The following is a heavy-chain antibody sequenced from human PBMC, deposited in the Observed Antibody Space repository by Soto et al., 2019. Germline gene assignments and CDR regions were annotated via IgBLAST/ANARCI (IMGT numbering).Heavy chain of an antibody. CDR3: ARGVDSSSWYAYDYYYYYMDV. V-gene: IGHV4-39*01. J-gene: IGHJ6*03. Sequence: QLQLQESGPGLVKPSETLSLTCTVSGGSISSSSYYWGWIRQPPGKGLEWIGSIYYSGSTYYNPSLKSRVTISVDTSKNQFSLKLSSVTAADTAVYYCARGVDSSSWYAYDYYYYYMDVWGKGTTVTVSS. CDR2: IYYSGST. CDR1: GGSISSSSYY. D-gene: IGHD6-13*01.